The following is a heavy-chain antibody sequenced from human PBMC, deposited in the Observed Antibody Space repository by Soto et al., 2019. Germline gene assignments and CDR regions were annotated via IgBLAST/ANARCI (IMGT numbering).Heavy chain of an antibody. J-gene: IGHJ6*03. CDR1: GGSFSGYY. V-gene: IGHV4-34*01. Sequence: SETLSLTCAVYGGSFSGYYWSWIRQPPGKGLEWIGEINHSGSTNYNPSLKSRVTISVDTSKNQFSLKLSSVTAADTAVYYCARGAITIFGVVDYYYYMDVWGKGTTVTVSS. CDR2: INHSGST. CDR3: ARGAITIFGVVDYYYYMDV. D-gene: IGHD3-3*01.